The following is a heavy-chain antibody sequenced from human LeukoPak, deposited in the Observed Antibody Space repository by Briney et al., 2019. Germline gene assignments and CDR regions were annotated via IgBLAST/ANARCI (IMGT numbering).Heavy chain of an antibody. D-gene: IGHD3-3*01. Sequence: SETLSLTCTVSGGSISDYRWSWFRQPAGKGLEWIGRIFSSGNTNYNPSLKSRVTMSVDTSKNQFSLKLTSLTAADTAVYYCARGIFFTVTAPDSWGQGTLVTVSS. CDR2: IFSSGNT. V-gene: IGHV4-4*07. CDR1: GGSISDYR. J-gene: IGHJ4*02. CDR3: ARGIFFTVTAPDS.